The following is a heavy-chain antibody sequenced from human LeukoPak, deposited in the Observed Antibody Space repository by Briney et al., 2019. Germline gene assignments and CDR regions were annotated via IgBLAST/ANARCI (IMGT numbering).Heavy chain of an antibody. V-gene: IGHV1-3*01. CDR1: GYTFTSYA. CDR3: ARGLRSGYYSPSDY. CDR2: INAGNGNT. J-gene: IGHJ4*02. D-gene: IGHD3-22*01. Sequence: GASVKVSCKASGYTFTSYAMHWMRQAPGQRLEWMGWINAGNGNTKYSQKFQGRVTITRDTSASTAYMELSSLRSEDTAVYYCARGLRSGYYSPSDYWGQGTLVTVSS.